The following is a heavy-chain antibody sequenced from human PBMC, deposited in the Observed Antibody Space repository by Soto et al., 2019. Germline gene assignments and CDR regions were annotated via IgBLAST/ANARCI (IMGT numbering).Heavy chain of an antibody. CDR3: ARGLTTVTTVRYFDY. V-gene: IGHV4-34*01. Sequence: SETLSLTCAIYGGSFSGYYWSWIRQPPGKGLEWIGEINHSGSTNYNPSLKSRVTVSVDTSKNQFSLKLSSVTAADTAVYYCARGLTTVTTVRYFDYWGQGTQVTVSS. J-gene: IGHJ4*02. D-gene: IGHD4-17*01. CDR2: INHSGST. CDR1: GGSFSGYY.